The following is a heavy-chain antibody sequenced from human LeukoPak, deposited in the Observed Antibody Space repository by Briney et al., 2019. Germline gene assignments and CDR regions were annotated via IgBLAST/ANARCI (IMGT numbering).Heavy chain of an antibody. J-gene: IGHJ1*01. CDR3: ARGRAARKAGSAGMIARPGYFQH. D-gene: IGHD6-6*01. V-gene: IGHV4-31*03. CDR2: IYYSGST. Sequence: SQTLSLTCTVSGVSISSGGYYWSWIRQHPGKGLEWIGYIYYSGSTYYNPSLKSRVTISVDTSKNQFSLKLSSVTAADTAVYFCARGRAARKAGSAGMIARPGYFQHWGQGTLVTVSS. CDR1: GVSISSGGYY.